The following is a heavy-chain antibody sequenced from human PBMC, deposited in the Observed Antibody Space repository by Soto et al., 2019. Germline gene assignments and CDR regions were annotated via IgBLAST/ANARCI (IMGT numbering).Heavy chain of an antibody. CDR3: ARGAAAGADYGMDV. CDR2: SYPSGNT. V-gene: IGHV4-4*07. Sequence: SETLSLTCTVSGGSISSYYWSWIRQPAGKGLEWIGRSYPSGNTNYNPSLKSRVTMSVDTSKKQFSLKLTSVTAADTAVYYCARGAAAGADYGMDVWGQGTTVPVSS. J-gene: IGHJ6*02. CDR1: GGSISSYY. D-gene: IGHD6-13*01.